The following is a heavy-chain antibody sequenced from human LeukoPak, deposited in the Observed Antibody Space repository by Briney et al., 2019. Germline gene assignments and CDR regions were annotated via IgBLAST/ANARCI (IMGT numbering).Heavy chain of an antibody. CDR2: IYTSGST. Sequence: SETLSLTCTVSGGSISSYYWSWIRQPAGKGLEWIGRIYTSGSTNYNPSLKSRVTMSVDTSKNQFSLKLSSVTAADTAVYYCARDRXRLSGSYPNWFDPWGQGTLVTVSS. V-gene: IGHV4-4*07. D-gene: IGHD1-26*01. CDR3: ARDRXRLSGSYPNWFDP. J-gene: IGHJ5*02. CDR1: GGSISSYY.